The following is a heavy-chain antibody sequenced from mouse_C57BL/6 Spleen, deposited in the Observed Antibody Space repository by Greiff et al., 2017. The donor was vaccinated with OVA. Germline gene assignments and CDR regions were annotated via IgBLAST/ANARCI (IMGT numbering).Heavy chain of an antibody. V-gene: IGHV1-52*01. CDR3: TREGNDGPAFAY. D-gene: IGHD2-2*01. J-gene: IGHJ3*01. CDR1: GYTFTSYW. CDR2: IDPSDSDT. Sequence: VQLQQSGAELARPGSSVKLSCKASGYTFTSYWMHWVKQRPIQGLEWIGNIDPSDSDTNYNQKFKDKATLTVDKSSSTAYMQLSSLASEDSAVYYCTREGNDGPAFAYWGQGTLVTVSA.